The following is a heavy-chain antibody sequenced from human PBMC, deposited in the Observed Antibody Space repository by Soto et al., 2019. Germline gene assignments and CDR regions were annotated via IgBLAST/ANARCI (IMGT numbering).Heavy chain of an antibody. D-gene: IGHD6-6*01. CDR1: GFTLSGYA. Sequence: EVQLAESGGGLAQPGGSLRLSCAASGFTLSGYAMDWVRQAPGKGLEYVSGISSNGVGTYYANSVQGRFTISRDNSKNTVYLQMGSVRPEDMGVYYCARRARPDFYYMDVWGKGTTVTVS. CDR3: ARRARPDFYYMDV. J-gene: IGHJ6*03. V-gene: IGHV3-64*01. CDR2: ISSNGVGT.